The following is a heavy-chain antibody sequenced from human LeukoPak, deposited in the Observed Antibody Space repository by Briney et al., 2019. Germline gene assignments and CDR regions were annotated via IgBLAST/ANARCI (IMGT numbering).Heavy chain of an antibody. Sequence: GGSLRLSCAASGFTFSSYAMHWVRQAPGKGLEWVAVISYDGSNKYYADSVKGRFTISRDNSKNALYLQMNSLRAEDTAVYYCARDLVRVVRGVIITSDFDYWGQGTLVTVSS. D-gene: IGHD3-10*01. CDR1: GFTFSSYA. J-gene: IGHJ4*02. CDR3: ARDLVRVVRGVIITSDFDY. V-gene: IGHV3-30-3*01. CDR2: ISYDGSNK.